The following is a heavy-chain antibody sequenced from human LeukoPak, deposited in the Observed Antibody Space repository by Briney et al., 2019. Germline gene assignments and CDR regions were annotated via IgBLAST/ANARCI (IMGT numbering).Heavy chain of an antibody. Sequence: GGSLRLSCAASGFTFTSYSMNWVRQAPGKGLEWVSTISGGGGSTYYADSVKGRFTISRDNSKNTLYVQVNSLRAEDTAVYYCAKGGKWDVTPFDYWGQGTLVTVSS. J-gene: IGHJ4*02. CDR2: ISGGGGST. V-gene: IGHV3-23*01. D-gene: IGHD1-26*01. CDR1: GFTFTSYS. CDR3: AKGGKWDVTPFDY.